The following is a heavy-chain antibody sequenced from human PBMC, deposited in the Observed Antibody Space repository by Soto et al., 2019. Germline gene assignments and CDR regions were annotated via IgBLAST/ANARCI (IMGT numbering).Heavy chain of an antibody. J-gene: IGHJ4*02. V-gene: IGHV1-3*01. CDR2: INAGNGNT. D-gene: IGHD3-10*01. CDR3: ARALNYYGSGSHIDY. CDR1: GYTFTSYA. Sequence: ASVKVSCKASGYTFTSYAMPWVRQAPGQRLEWMGWINAGNGNTKYSQKFQGRVTITRDTYASTAYMELSSLRSEDTAVYYCARALNYYGSGSHIDYWGQGTQVTVSS.